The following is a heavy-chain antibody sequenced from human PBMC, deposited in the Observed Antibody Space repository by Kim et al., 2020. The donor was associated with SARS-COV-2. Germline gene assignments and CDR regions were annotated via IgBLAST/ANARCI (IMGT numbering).Heavy chain of an antibody. V-gene: IGHV1-58*02. J-gene: IGHJ3*01. CDR1: AFTFARSA. Sequence: SVKVSCKASAFTFARSAMQWVRQARGQRLEWIGWIVIGSGNTNYAQKFQERVTITRDMSTSTAYMQLSNLRSEDTAMYYCAAGLDPYYESSGYYLWGQG. D-gene: IGHD3-22*01. CDR2: IVIGSGNT. CDR3: AAGLDPYYESSGYYL.